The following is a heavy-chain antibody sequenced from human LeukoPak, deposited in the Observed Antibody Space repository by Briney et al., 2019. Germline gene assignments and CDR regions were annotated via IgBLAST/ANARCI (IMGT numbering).Heavy chain of an antibody. CDR3: VRELSPGYFDY. D-gene: IGHD3-22*01. CDR1: GYSFTDCF. CDR2: IVPSGGGT. V-gene: IGHV1-46*01. J-gene: IGHJ4*02. Sequence: ASVKVSCKASGYSFTDCFIHWVRQAPGQGLEWMGMIVPSGGGTNYAQNFQGRVTVTRDTSTSTIYMELSSLRSEDTAVYYCVRELSPGYFDYWGQGTLVTVSS.